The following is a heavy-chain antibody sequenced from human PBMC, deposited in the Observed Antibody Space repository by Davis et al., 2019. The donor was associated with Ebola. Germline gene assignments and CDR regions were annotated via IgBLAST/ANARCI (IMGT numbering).Heavy chain of an antibody. CDR3: ARVGGYYDSSGYYGLTFDY. V-gene: IGHV4-61*01. CDR1: GGSVSSGSYY. CDR2: IYYSGST. Sequence: SETLSLTCTVSGGSVSSGSYYWSWIRQPPGKGLEWIGYIYYSGSTNYNPSLKSRVTISVDTSKNQFSLKLSSVTAADTAVYYCARVGGYYDSSGYYGLTFDYWGQGTLVTVSS. J-gene: IGHJ4*02. D-gene: IGHD3-22*01.